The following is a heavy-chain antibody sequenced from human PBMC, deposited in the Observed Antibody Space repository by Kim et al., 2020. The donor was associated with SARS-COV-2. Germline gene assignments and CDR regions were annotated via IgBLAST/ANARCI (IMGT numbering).Heavy chain of an antibody. CDR3: TTDQSYIAAAGYENWFDR. D-gene: IGHD6-13*01. J-gene: IGHJ5*02. Sequence: KGRFTISRDDSKNTLYLQMNSLKTEDTAVYYCTTDQSYIAAAGYENWFDRWGQGTLVTVSS. V-gene: IGHV3-15*01.